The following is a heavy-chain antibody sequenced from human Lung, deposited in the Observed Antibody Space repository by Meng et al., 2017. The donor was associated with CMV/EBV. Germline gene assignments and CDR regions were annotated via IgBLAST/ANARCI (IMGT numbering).Heavy chain of an antibody. V-gene: IGHV3-53*01. CDR1: GFTVSSNY. Sequence: GGSXRLSCAASGFTVSSNYMSWVRQAPGKGLEWVSVIYSGGSTYYADSVKGRFTISRDNSKNTLYLQMNSLRAEDTAVYYCARIVVPAAIDYWGQGPLVTVSS. CDR2: IYSGGST. D-gene: IGHD2-2*02. J-gene: IGHJ4*02. CDR3: ARIVVPAAIDY.